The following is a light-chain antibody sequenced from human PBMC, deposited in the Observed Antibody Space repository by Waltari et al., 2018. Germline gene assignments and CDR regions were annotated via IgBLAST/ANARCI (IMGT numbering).Light chain of an antibody. CDR1: HDIANY. J-gene: IGKJ3*01. Sequence: DIQLTQSPSSLSASVGDRVNITCQASHDIANYLNWYQQKAGKAPKLLIYDASKLETGIPSRFSGSGSGTDFTFTIISLQPEDVATYCCQQYNNLPFTFGPGTKVDMK. CDR2: DAS. V-gene: IGKV1-33*01. CDR3: QQYNNLPFT.